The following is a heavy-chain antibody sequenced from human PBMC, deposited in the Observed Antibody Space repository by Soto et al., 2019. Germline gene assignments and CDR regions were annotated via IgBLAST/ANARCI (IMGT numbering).Heavy chain of an antibody. CDR3: TTEYYYDSSGYSSDFDY. CDR2: IKSKTDGGTT. Sequence: GGSLRLSCAASGFTFSNAWMSWVRQAPGKGLEWVGRIKSKTDGGTTDYAAPVKGRFTISRDDSKNTLYLQMNSLKTEDTAVYYCTTEYYYDSSGYSSDFDYWGQGTLVTVSS. CDR1: GFTFSNAW. D-gene: IGHD3-22*01. J-gene: IGHJ4*02. V-gene: IGHV3-15*01.